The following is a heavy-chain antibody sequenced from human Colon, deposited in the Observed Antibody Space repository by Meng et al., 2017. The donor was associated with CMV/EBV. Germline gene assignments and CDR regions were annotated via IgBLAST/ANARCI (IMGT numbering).Heavy chain of an antibody. CDR2: ISASGIST. Sequence: ESLKISCAASGFTLSSSAVTWVRRAPGKGLEWVSVISASGISTYYADSVKGRFTISRDNSNNTVDLQLNSLRAEDTAVYYCSLRKVVVPAPKKSWPYYYGMDVWGQGTTVTVSS. CDR3: SLRKVVVPAPKKSWPYYYGMDV. J-gene: IGHJ6*02. CDR1: GFTLSSSA. V-gene: IGHV3-23*01. D-gene: IGHD2-2*01.